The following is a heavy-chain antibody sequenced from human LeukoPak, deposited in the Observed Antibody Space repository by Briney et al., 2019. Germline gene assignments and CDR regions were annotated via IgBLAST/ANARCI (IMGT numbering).Heavy chain of an antibody. V-gene: IGHV3-21*05. CDR2: ISSSSSYT. CDR3: ARVYDYGPDY. D-gene: IGHD4-17*01. CDR1: GFTFSNYA. J-gene: IGHJ4*02. Sequence: GGSLRLSCAASGFTFSNYAMNWVRQAPGKGLEWVSYISSSSSYTNYADSVKGRFTISRDNAKNSLYLQMNSLRAEDTAVYYCARVYDYGPDYWGQGTLVTVSS.